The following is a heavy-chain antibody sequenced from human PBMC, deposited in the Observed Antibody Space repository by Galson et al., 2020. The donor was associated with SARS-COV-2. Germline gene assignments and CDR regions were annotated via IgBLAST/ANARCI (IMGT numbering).Heavy chain of an antibody. CDR2: ISYDGSNK. CDR1: GFTFSSYA. V-gene: IGHV3-30-3*01. CDR3: ARARSGSYYDAFDI. D-gene: IGHD3-10*01. Sequence: GESLKISCAASGFTFSSYAMHWVRQAPGKGLEWVAVISYDGSNKYYADSVKGRFTISRDNSKNTLYLQMNSLRAEDTAVYYCARARSGSYYDAFDIWGQGTMVTVSS. J-gene: IGHJ3*02.